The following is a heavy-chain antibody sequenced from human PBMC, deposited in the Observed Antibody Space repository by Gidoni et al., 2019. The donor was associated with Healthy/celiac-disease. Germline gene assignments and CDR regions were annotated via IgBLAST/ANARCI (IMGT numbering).Heavy chain of an antibody. J-gene: IGHJ6*02. CDR1: GFSLLTSGVG. CDR3: AHRLGMEYYDLWSGYYQNGMDV. D-gene: IGHD3-3*01. Sequence: QLTLKASGPTLVKPPQTLTLPCTFSGFSLLTSGVGVGSIRQPPGKALEWLALIYWNDDKRYSPSLKSRLNINKDTSKNQVVSTMTNMDPVDTATYYCAHRLGMEYYDLWSGYYQNGMDVWGQGTTVTVSS. V-gene: IGHV2-5*01. CDR2: IYWNDDK.